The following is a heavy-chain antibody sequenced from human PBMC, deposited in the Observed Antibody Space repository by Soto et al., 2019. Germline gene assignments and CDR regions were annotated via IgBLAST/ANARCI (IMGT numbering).Heavy chain of an antibody. Sequence: GAALKISCQGSGYSFTSYWISWVRQMHGKGLEWMGRIDPSDSYTNYSPSFQGHVTISADKSISTAYLQWSSLKASDTAMYYCARYIAVAGPSGMDVWGQGTTVTVSS. CDR3: ARYIAVAGPSGMDV. V-gene: IGHV5-10-1*01. J-gene: IGHJ6*02. CDR1: GYSFTSYW. D-gene: IGHD6-19*01. CDR2: IDPSDSYT.